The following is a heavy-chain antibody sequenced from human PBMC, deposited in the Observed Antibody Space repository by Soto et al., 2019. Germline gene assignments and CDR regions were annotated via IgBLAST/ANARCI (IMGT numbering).Heavy chain of an antibody. J-gene: IGHJ5*02. CDR1: AGSISSGSYY. Sequence: SEPLSLTCTVSAGSISSGSYYWSWIRQHPGKGLEWIGYIYYSGSTYYNPSLKSRVTISVDTSKNQFSLKLSSVTAADTAVYYCASRAGYSSSWYWFDPWGQGTLVTVSS. CDR2: IYYSGST. D-gene: IGHD6-13*01. CDR3: ASRAGYSSSWYWFDP. V-gene: IGHV4-31*03.